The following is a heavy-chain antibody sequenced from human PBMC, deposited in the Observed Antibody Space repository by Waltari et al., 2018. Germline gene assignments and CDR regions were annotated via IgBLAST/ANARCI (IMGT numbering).Heavy chain of an antibody. D-gene: IGHD2-2*02. CDR1: GYSFTSYW. CDR2: IYPGDSDT. J-gene: IGHJ1*01. Sequence: PGESLKISCKGSGYSFTSYWIGWVRQMPGKGLEWMGIIYPGDSDTRYSPSFQGQVTISADKSISTAYLQWSSLKASDTAMYYCARGDIVVVPAAILEYFQHWGQGTLVTVSS. CDR3: ARGDIVVVPAAILEYFQH. V-gene: IGHV5-51*01.